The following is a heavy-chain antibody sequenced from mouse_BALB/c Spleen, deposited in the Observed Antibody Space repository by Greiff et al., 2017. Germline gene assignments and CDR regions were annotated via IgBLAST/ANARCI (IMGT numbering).Heavy chain of an antibody. J-gene: IGHJ2*01. V-gene: IGHV1-77*01. CDR1: GYTFTDYY. Sequence: VKLQESGAELARPGASVKLSCKASGYTFTDYYINWVKQRTGQGLEWIGEIYPGSGNTYYNEKFKGKATLTADKSSSTAYMQLSSLTSEDSAVYFCARRITTVFDYWGQGTTLTVSS. CDR3: ARRITTVFDY. CDR2: IYPGSGNT. D-gene: IGHD1-1*01.